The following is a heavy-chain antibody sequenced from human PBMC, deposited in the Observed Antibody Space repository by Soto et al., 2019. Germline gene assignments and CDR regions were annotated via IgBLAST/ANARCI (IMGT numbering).Heavy chain of an antibody. CDR1: GFTFSSYA. CDR3: ARSGGFSLHFDY. Sequence: QVQLVESGGGVVQPGRALRLSCAASGFTFSSYAMHWVRQAPGKGLEWVAVISYDGSNKYYADSVKGRFTISRDNSKNTLYLQMSSLRAEDTAVYYCARSGGFSLHFDYWGQGTLVTVSS. D-gene: IGHD3-3*01. CDR2: ISYDGSNK. V-gene: IGHV3-30-3*01. J-gene: IGHJ4*02.